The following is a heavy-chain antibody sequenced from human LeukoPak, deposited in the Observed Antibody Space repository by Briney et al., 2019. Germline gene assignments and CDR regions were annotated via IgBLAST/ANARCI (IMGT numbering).Heavy chain of an antibody. J-gene: IGHJ4*02. CDR2: IRSKAYGGTT. CDR3: TRDSDTAMVNIDY. Sequence: GGSLRLSCAASGFTFSSYAMSWVRQAPGKGLEWVGFIRSKAYGGTTEYAASVKGRFTISRDDSKSIAYLQMNSLKTEDTAVYYCTRDSDTAMVNIDYWGQGTLVTVSS. V-gene: IGHV3-49*04. CDR1: GFTFSSYA. D-gene: IGHD5-18*01.